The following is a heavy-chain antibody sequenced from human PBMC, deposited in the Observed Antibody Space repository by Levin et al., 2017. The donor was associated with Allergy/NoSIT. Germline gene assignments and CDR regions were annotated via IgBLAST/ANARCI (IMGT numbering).Heavy chain of an antibody. CDR3: ATDRPWFGD. D-gene: IGHD3-10*01. CDR1: GFTFSASG. J-gene: IGHJ4*02. V-gene: IGHV3-30*03. Sequence: GESLKISCATSGFTFSASGMHWVRQAPGKGLEWVAVISNDARGKYYADSVKGRFSISRDNSKNTVFLQMNSLRSDDTAIYYCATDRPWFGDWGQGTLVTVSS. CDR2: ISNDARGK.